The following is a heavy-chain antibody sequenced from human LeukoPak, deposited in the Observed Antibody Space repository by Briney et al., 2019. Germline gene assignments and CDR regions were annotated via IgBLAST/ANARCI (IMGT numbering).Heavy chain of an antibody. CDR3: ARETAYFDY. V-gene: IGHV3-66*01. D-gene: IGHD2-21*02. CDR2: IHTGGNT. CDR1: GFAVSSNY. J-gene: IGHJ4*02. Sequence: GGSLRLSCTASGFAVSSNYINWVRQAPGKGLEWVSVIHTGGNTYYADSVKGRFTISRDNAKNSLYLQMNSLRAEDTAVYYCARETAYFDYWGQGTLVTVSS.